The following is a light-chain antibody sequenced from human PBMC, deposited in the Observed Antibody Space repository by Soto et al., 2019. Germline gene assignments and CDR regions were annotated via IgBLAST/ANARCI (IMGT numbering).Light chain of an antibody. CDR1: QSVRSS. CDR3: QQYDNWWT. CDR2: GAS. Sequence: EMGVKHSPAAVSVSPGERATLSCRASQSVRSSLAWYQQKPGQAPRLLIYGASTRATGVPARFSGSGSGTEFTLTISSLQSEDFAVYYGQQYDNWWTFGQGTKV. J-gene: IGKJ1*01. V-gene: IGKV3-15*01.